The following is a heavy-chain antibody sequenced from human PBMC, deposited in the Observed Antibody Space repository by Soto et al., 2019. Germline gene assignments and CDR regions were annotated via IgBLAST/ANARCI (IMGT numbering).Heavy chain of an antibody. CDR3: AKGGRQWLVTSDFNY. CDR2: VSHDGRNT. Sequence: VQLVESGGGVVQPGRSLRLSCAASGFTFSDYAMHWVRQAPGKGLEWVAVVSHDGRNTHYADSVKGRFTISRDSAKNRVWRERSSLRAEDTAVYYCAKGGRQWLVTSDFNYWGQGALVTVSS. CDR1: GFTFSDYA. J-gene: IGHJ4*02. V-gene: IGHV3-30*18. D-gene: IGHD6-19*01.